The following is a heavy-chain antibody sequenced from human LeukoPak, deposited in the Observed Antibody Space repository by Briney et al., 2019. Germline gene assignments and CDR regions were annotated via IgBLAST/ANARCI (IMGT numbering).Heavy chain of an antibody. D-gene: IGHD5-18*01. CDR3: ARGSRGYSYG. V-gene: IGHV4-61*01. CDR1: GGSVSGGSYY. J-gene: IGHJ4*02. CDR2: FYYTGST. Sequence: SETLSLTCTVSGGSVSGGSYYWSWIRQPPGTGLEWIGYFYYTGSTNYNPSLKSRVTISVDTSKNQFSLKLSSVTAADTAVYFCARGSRGYSYGWGQGTLVTVSS.